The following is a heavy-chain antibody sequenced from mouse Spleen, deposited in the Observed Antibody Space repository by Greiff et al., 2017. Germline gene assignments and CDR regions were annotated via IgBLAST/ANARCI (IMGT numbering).Heavy chain of an antibody. D-gene: IGHD2-3*01. V-gene: IGHV14-2*01. CDR1: GFTFKNYY. CDR2: IDPEDGET. Sequence: EVQLQQSGAELVKPGASVKLSCTASGFTFKNYYMHWVKQRPEQGLEWIGGIDPEDGETKYAPKFQGKATITADTSSNTAYLQHSSLTSEDTAVYYYADDYYVAYWGQGTLVTVSA. J-gene: IGHJ3*01. CDR3: ADDYYVAY.